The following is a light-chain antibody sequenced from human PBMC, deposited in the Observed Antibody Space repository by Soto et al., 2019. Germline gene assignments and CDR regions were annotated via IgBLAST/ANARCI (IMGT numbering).Light chain of an antibody. CDR2: STS. CDR1: QSISNH. V-gene: IGKV1-39*01. Sequence: DIEMTQSPSPLSASVGDRVTSTCRASQSISNHLNWYQQKPGKAPKLLIYSTSTLQSGVPSRFSGSGSGTQFTLTISTLQPEDFATYYCQQNYRTPITFGQGTRLEIK. J-gene: IGKJ5*01. CDR3: QQNYRTPIT.